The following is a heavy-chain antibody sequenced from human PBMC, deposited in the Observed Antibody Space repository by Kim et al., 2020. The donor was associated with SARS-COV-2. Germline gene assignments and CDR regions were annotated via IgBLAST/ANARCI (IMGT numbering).Heavy chain of an antibody. CDR1: DDSITKYY. D-gene: IGHD3-9*01. Sequence: SETLSLTCNVSDDSITKYYWSWIRQSAGKGLEWIGRLHTRGTTNYNPSLKSRVTMSVDTSKKQFSLRLSSVTAADTAVYFCARGYSIDWYYCDNWGRGTL. V-gene: IGHV4-4*07. J-gene: IGHJ4*02. CDR3: ARGYSIDWYYCDN. CDR2: LHTRGTT.